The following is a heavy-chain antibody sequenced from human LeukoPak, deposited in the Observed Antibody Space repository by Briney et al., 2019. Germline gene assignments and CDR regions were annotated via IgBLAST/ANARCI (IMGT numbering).Heavy chain of an antibody. CDR3: ASLTYYYDSSGLRPFDY. V-gene: IGHV3-66*01. D-gene: IGHD3-22*01. CDR2: IYSGGST. CDR1: GFTVSSNY. J-gene: IGHJ4*02. Sequence: GGSLRLSCAASGFTVSSNYMSWVRQAPGKGLEWVSVIYSGGSTYYADSVKGRFTISRDNSKNTLYLQMNSLRAEDTAVYYCASLTYYYDSSGLRPFDYWGQGTLVTVSS.